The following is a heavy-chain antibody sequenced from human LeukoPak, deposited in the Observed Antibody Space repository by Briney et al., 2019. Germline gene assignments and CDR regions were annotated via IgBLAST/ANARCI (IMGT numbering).Heavy chain of an antibody. CDR1: GDSVSSNSAA. CDR2: TYYRSKWYN. Sequence: SQTLSLTCAISGDSVSSNSAAWKWIRQSPSRGLEWLGRTYYRSKWYNDYAVSVKSRITINPDTSKNQVSLQLNSVTPEDTAVYYCARDQAALGELLEGWFNPWGQGTLVTVSS. D-gene: IGHD3-10*01. CDR3: ARDQAALGELLEGWFNP. V-gene: IGHV6-1*01. J-gene: IGHJ5*02.